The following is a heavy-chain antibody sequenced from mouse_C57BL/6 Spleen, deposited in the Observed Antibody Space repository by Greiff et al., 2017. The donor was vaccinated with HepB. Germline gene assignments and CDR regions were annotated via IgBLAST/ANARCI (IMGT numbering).Heavy chain of an antibody. Sequence: VKLQQPGAELVRPGSSVKLSCKASGYTFTSYWMHWVKQRPMQGLEWIGNIDPSDSETHYNQKFKDKATLTVDKSSSTAYMQLSSLTSEDSAVYYCARYGNYDDYWYFDVWGTGTTVTVSS. D-gene: IGHD2-1*01. CDR1: GYTFTSYW. J-gene: IGHJ1*03. CDR2: IDPSDSET. CDR3: ARYGNYDDYWYFDV. V-gene: IGHV1-52*01.